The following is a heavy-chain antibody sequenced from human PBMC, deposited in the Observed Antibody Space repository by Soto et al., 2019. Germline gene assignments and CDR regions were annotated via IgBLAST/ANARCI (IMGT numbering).Heavy chain of an antibody. Sequence: NPSETLSLTCTVSGGSISSGGYYWSWTRQHPGKGLEWIGYIYYSGSTYYNPSLKSRVTISVDTSKNQFSLKLSSVTAADTAVYYCARGIYSYWAFDYWGQGTLVTVSS. D-gene: IGHD5-18*01. J-gene: IGHJ4*02. CDR1: GGSISSGGYY. V-gene: IGHV4-31*03. CDR3: ARGIYSYWAFDY. CDR2: IYYSGST.